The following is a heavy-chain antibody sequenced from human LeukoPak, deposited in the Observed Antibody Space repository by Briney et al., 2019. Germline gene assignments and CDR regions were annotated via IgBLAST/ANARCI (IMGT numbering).Heavy chain of an antibody. CDR1: GFTFSSYW. CDR2: INSDGSST. V-gene: IGHV3-74*01. D-gene: IGHD6-13*01. J-gene: IGHJ6*02. Sequence: GGSLRLSCAASGFTFSSYWMHWVRQAPGKGLVWVSRINSDGSSTSYADSVKGRFTISRDNAKNTLYLRMDSLRAEDTAVYYCAREPGYSSSWYIPGYYYYYGMDVWGQGTTVTVSS. CDR3: AREPGYSSSWYIPGYYYYYGMDV.